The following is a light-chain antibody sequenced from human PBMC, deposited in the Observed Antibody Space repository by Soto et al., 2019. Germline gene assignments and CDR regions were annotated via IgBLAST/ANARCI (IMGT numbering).Light chain of an antibody. Sequence: QSELTQAASLYGSPGQSITISCTGTSSDVGGYNYVSWYQQHPGKAPKLMIYDVSNRPSGVSNRFSGSKSGNTASLTISGLQAEDEADYYCSSYTSSSSYVFGTGTKVTVL. CDR2: DVS. V-gene: IGLV2-14*01. J-gene: IGLJ1*01. CDR1: SSDVGGYNY. CDR3: SSYTSSSSYV.